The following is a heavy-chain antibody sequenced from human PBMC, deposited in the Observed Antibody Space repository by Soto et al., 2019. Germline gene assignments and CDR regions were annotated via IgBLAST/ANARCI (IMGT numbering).Heavy chain of an antibody. CDR3: AKGDNLGPKTGYAFDP. Sequence: SQTLSLTCAISGDSVSSNTASWNWIRQSPSRGLEWLGRTYFRSKWYNDYAVSVKSRIIINPDTSNNQFSLQLNSVTPEETAVYFCAKGDNLGPKTGYAFDPWGQGIMVTVSS. V-gene: IGHV6-1*01. CDR2: TYFRSKWYN. J-gene: IGHJ5*02. CDR1: GDSVSSNTAS. D-gene: IGHD5-12*01.